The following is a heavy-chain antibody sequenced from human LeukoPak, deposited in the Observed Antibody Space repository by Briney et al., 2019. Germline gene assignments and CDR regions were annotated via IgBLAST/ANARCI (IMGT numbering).Heavy chain of an antibody. Sequence: PGGSLRLSCAASGFTVSSNYMSWVGQAPGKGLEWVSVIYSRGTTYNADSMKGRFTISRDNSKNTLYLQMNRLGAEDTAIYYCVQDWAWGAFGYWGQGTLVTVSS. J-gene: IGHJ4*02. CDR1: GFTVSSNY. CDR2: IYSRGTT. V-gene: IGHV3-53*01. CDR3: VQDWAWGAFGY. D-gene: IGHD7-27*01.